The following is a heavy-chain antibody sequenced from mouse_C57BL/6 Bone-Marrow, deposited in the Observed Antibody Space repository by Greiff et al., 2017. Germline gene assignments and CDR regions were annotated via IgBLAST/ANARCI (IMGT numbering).Heavy chain of an antibody. D-gene: IGHD1-1*01. J-gene: IGHJ2*01. CDR1: GYTFTDHI. CDR3: GWYYGSSDGQLDY. CDR2: IYPVSGET. V-gene: IGHV1-11*01. Sequence: VQLQQSGAELASPWASVTLSCKASGYTFTDHIMNWVKKRPGQGLEWIGRIYPVSGETNYNQTFMGKATFSVDRSSSTVYMVLNSLTSEDPAVYYCGWYYGSSDGQLDYWGQGTTLTVSS.